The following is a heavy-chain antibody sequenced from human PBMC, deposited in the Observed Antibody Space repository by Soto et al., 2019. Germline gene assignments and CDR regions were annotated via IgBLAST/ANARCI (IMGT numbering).Heavy chain of an antibody. CDR2: IYYSGST. CDR1: GGSISSYY. Sequence: QVQLQESGPGLVKPSETLSLTCTVSGGSISSYYWSWMRQPPGKGLEWIGYIYYSGSTNYNPSLKSRVTISVETSKNQFSLKLSSVTAADTAVYYCAAHCSSTSCYTPFYYGMDVWGQGTTVTVSS. CDR3: AAHCSSTSCYTPFYYGMDV. J-gene: IGHJ6*02. D-gene: IGHD2-2*02. V-gene: IGHV4-59*01.